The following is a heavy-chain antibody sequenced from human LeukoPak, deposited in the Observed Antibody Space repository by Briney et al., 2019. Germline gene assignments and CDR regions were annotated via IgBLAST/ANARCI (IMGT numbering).Heavy chain of an antibody. CDR3: ARVGATMVRGVIIFDAFDI. CDR1: GYTFTGYY. CDR2: INPNSGGT. J-gene: IGHJ3*02. Sequence: ASVKVSCKASGYTFTGYYMHWVRQAPGQGLEGMGWINPNSGGTNYAQKFQGWVTMTRDTSISTAYMELSRLRSDDTAVYYCARVGATMVRGVIIFDAFDIWGQGTMVTVS. D-gene: IGHD3-10*01. V-gene: IGHV1-2*04.